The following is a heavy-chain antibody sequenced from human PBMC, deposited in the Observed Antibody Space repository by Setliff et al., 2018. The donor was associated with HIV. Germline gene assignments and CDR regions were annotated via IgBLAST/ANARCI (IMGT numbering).Heavy chain of an antibody. CDR2: INAGNGNT. CDR1: GYTFTSYA. D-gene: IGHD5-18*01. J-gene: IGHJ6*03. Sequence: ASVKVSCKASGYTFTSYAIHWVRQAPGQRLEWMGWINAGNGNTKYSQKFQGRVTMTRNTSISTAYMELSGLKSEDTAVYYCARDLHTFMVNSYHYYMDVWGKGTTVTVSS. CDR3: ARDLHTFMVNSYHYYMDV. V-gene: IGHV1-3*01.